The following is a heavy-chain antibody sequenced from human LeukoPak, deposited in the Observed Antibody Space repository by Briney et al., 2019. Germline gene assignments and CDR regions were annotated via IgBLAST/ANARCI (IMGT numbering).Heavy chain of an antibody. CDR2: ISSIGNTI. CDR3: AGESYVTMIIGDY. J-gene: IGHJ4*02. V-gene: IGHV3-48*03. CDR1: GFTFRSYE. D-gene: IGHD3-22*01. Sequence: PGGSLRLSCAASGFTFRSYEMNWVRQAPGKGLEWVSYISSIGNTIYYADSVKGRFTISRDNAKNSLYLQMNSLRAEDTAIYYCAGESYVTMIIGDYWGQGTLVTVSS.